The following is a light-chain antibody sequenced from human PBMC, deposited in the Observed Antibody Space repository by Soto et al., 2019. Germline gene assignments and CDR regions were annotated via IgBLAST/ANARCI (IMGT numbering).Light chain of an antibody. CDR1: QGVSSY. J-gene: IGKJ4*01. CDR2: DAS. Sequence: DIVLTQSPATLSLSPGERATLSCRASQGVSSYLAWYQQKPGQAPRLLIYDASNRATGIPARFSGSGPGTDFTLTISSLEPEDFAVYYCQQRSNWHPTLGGGTKVDIK. CDR3: QQRSNWHPT. V-gene: IGKV3D-11*01.